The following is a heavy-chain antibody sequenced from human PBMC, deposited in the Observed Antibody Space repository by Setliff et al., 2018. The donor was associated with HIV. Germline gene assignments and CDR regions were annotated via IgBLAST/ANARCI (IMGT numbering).Heavy chain of an antibody. CDR2: IDPNGGAT. V-gene: IGHV1-46*01. CDR1: GYTFTSYF. D-gene: IGHD2-2*01. CDR3: ARAGGGATDQAFDI. Sequence: ASVKVSCKAFGYTFTSYFLHWVRQAPGQGLEWLGIIDPNGGATNNAQKLQGRLTVTTDTSTGTLYMERSNLRSDASAVDYCARAGGGATDQAFDIWGQGTMVTVSS. J-gene: IGHJ3*02.